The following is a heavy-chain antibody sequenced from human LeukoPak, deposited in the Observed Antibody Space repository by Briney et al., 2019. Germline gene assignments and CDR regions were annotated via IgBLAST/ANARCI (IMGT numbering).Heavy chain of an antibody. J-gene: IGHJ4*02. CDR1: GLTFSNYW. CDR3: ARDRSRFYY. V-gene: IGHV3-7*01. CDR2: MKEDGNER. D-gene: IGHD2-2*01. Sequence: GGSLRLSCAASGLTFSNYWMSWVRPAPGKGLEWVGNMKEDGNERYYVNSVKSRFTISRDNAKKSLYLKMVSLRAEDAAVYYCARDRSRFYYWGQGTPVTVSS.